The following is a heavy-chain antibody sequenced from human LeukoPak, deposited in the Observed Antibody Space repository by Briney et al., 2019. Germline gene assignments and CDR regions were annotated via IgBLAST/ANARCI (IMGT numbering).Heavy chain of an antibody. V-gene: IGHV4-4*02. CDR2: IYHSGST. CDR3: ARGEEPDAFDI. J-gene: IGHJ3*02. CDR1: GGSISSSNW. Sequence: SGTLSLTCAVSGGSISSSNWWSWVRQPPGKGLEWIGEIYHSGSTNYNPSLKSRVTISVDTSKNQFSLKLSSVTAADTAVYYCARGEEPDAFDIWGQGTMVTVSS.